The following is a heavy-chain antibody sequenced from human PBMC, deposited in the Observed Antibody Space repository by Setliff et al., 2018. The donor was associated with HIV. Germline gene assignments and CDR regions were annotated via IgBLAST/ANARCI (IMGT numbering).Heavy chain of an antibody. CDR2: IYTGGST. D-gene: IGHD2-15*01. J-gene: IGHJ2*01. CDR3: ARESRVVEGSAYWYFDL. Sequence: SETLSLTCTVSGGSISGFHWGWIRQSPGKGLEWIGYIYTGGSTNYNPSLKSRVTISVDTSKSQFSLKLNSVTAADTAVYYCARESRVVEGSAYWYFDLWGRGTLVTVSS. V-gene: IGHV4-4*08. CDR1: GGSISGFH.